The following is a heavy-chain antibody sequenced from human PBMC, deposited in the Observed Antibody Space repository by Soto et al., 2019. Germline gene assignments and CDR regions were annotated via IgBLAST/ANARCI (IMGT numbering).Heavy chain of an antibody. CDR2: IWYDGSNK. V-gene: IGHV3-33*01. D-gene: IGHD2-21*02. CDR3: ARDLVGGNSLCDY. CDR1: GFTFSSYG. J-gene: IGHJ4*02. Sequence: QVQLVESGGGVVQPGRSLRLSCAASGFTFSSYGMHWVRQAPGKGLEWVAVIWYDGSNKYYADSVKGRFTISRDNSKNTLYLQMNSPRAEVTAVYYCARDLVGGNSLCDYWGQGTLVTVSS.